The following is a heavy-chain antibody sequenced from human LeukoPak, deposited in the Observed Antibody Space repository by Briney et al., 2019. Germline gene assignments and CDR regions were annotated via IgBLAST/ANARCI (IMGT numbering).Heavy chain of an antibody. D-gene: IGHD3-22*01. CDR1: GLFFSRYG. CDR2: IRSSDSTT. CDR3: AKRADSSAHSFDY. V-gene: IGHV3-48*04. Sequence: LTGGSLRLSCAASGLFFSRYGMKWVRQAPGKGLEWLSYIRSSDSTTYYADSVKGRFTISRDNAKNSLYLQMDSLRVEDTAVYYCAKRADSSAHSFDYWGQGTLVTVSS. J-gene: IGHJ4*02.